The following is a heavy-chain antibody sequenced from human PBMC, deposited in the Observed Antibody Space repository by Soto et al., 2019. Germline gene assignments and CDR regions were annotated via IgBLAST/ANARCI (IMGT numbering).Heavy chain of an antibody. Sequence: SETLSLTCAVSGGSISSGGYSWSWIRQPPGKGLVCFGYFFLCGSTYYTPSFKSRVTISVDSSKNLFSLKLSFVTAADTALFYCARDLRGSKYYDSSGYTDYWGQGTLVTVSS. J-gene: IGHJ4*02. D-gene: IGHD3-22*01. CDR2: FFLCGST. CDR1: GGSISSGGYS. V-gene: IGHV4-30-2*01. CDR3: ARDLRGSKYYDSSGYTDY.